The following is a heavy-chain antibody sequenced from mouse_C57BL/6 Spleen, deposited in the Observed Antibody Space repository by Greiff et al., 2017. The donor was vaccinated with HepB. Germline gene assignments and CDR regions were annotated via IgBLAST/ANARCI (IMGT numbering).Heavy chain of an antibody. D-gene: IGHD1-1*01. V-gene: IGHV14-4*01. CDR3: TPSRYYGSSWGFAY. J-gene: IGHJ3*01. CDR1: GFNIKDDY. Sequence: EVQLQQSGAELVRPGASVKLSCTASGFNIKDDYMHWVKQRPEQGLEWIGWIDPENGDTEYASKFQGKATITADTSSNTAYLQLSSLTSEDTAVYYSTPSRYYGSSWGFAYWGQGTLVTVSA. CDR2: IDPENGDT.